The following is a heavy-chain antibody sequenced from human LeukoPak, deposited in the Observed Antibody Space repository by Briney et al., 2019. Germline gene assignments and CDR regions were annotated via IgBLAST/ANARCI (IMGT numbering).Heavy chain of an antibody. Sequence: GGSLRLSCAASGFTFSSYSMNWVRQAPGKGLEWVSYISSSGDNIYYADSVKGRFTISRDNAKSSLYLQVNSLRADDTAVYYCARGGIVGATGDYWGQGTLVTVSS. J-gene: IGHJ4*02. V-gene: IGHV3-48*01. CDR3: ARGGIVGATGDY. CDR2: ISSSGDNI. CDR1: GFTFSSYS. D-gene: IGHD1-26*01.